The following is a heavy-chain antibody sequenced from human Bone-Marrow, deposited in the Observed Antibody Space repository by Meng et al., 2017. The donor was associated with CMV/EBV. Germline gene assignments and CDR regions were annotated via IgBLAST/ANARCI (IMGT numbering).Heavy chain of an antibody. J-gene: IGHJ6*02. CDR2: IRYDGSNK. CDR1: GFTFSSYG. V-gene: IGHV3-30*02. CDR3: ARDPGEGSYGMDV. D-gene: IGHD1-14*01. Sequence: GESLKISCAASGFTFSSYGMHWVRQAPGKGLEWVAFIRYDGSNKYYADSVKGRFTISRNNAKNSVYLQMNSLRAEDTAVYYCARDPGEGSYGMDVWGRGTAVTVSS.